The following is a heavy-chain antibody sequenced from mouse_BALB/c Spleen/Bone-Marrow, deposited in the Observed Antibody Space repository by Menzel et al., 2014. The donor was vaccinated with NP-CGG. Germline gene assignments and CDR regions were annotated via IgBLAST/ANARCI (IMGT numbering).Heavy chain of an antibody. D-gene: IGHD1-1*01. CDR2: INPYNGET. V-gene: IGHV1-67*01. CDR1: GYTFTEYA. Sequence: CGPEVVRPGVSMKISCKGSGYTFTEYAMHWVKQSHAKSLEWIGVINPYNGETNYNQKFKDKATMTVDKSSSTAYMELARLTSEDSAIYYCARCYYYGISYYFDYWGQGTTLTVSS. J-gene: IGHJ2*01. CDR3: ARCYYYGISYYFDY.